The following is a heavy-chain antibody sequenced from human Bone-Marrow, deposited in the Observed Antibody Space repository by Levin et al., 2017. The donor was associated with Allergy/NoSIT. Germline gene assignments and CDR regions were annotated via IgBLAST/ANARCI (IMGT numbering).Heavy chain of an antibody. Sequence: SETLSLTCTVSGASVSSDNHYWSWIRQAPGKELEWIGYIYRTETTNYNPSLKSRVSISVDTSKNQFSLKLASVTAADTAVYYCARDRRDLYNQKFDFWGQGTLVTVSS. V-gene: IGHV4-61*01. CDR1: GASVSSDNHY. J-gene: IGHJ4*02. D-gene: IGHD5-24*01. CDR3: ARDRRDLYNQKFDF. CDR2: IYRTETT.